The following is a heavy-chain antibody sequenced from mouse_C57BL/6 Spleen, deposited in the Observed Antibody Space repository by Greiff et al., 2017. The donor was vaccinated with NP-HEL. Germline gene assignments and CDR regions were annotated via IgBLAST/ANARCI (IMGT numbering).Heavy chain of an antibody. D-gene: IGHD1-1*01. CDR3: ARPVVAPNWYFDV. V-gene: IGHV1-69*01. CDR1: GYTFTSYW. J-gene: IGHJ1*03. CDR2: IDPSDSYT. Sequence: QVQLQQPGAELVMPGASVKLSCKASGYTFTSYWMHWVKQRPGQGLEWIGEIDPSDSYTNYNQKFKGKSTLTVDKSSSTAYMQLSSLTSEDSAVYYCARPVVAPNWYFDVWGTGTTVTVSS.